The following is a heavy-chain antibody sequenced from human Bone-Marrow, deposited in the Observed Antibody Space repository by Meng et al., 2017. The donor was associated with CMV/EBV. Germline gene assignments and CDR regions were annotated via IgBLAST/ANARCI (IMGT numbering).Heavy chain of an antibody. Sequence: SVKVSCKASGGTFSSYSISWVRQAPGQGLEWMGGIIPILGIANYAQKFQGRVTITADKSTSTVYMELSSLRSEDTAVYYCARAPLGYSSGWYDYWGQGTRVTVSS. J-gene: IGHJ4*02. CDR3: ARAPLGYSSGWYDY. CDR1: GGTFSSYS. CDR2: IIPILGIA. D-gene: IGHD6-19*01. V-gene: IGHV1-69*10.